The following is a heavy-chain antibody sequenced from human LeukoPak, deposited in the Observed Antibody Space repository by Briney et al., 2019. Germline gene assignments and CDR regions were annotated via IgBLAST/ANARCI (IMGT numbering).Heavy chain of an antibody. CDR2: IDYRGST. J-gene: IGHJ4*02. CDR1: GGSISSYY. Sequence: SETLSLTCTVSGGSISSYYWSWIRQPPGKGLEWIAYIDYRGSTTYNPSLKSRVTISVDTSRNQFSLKLSSVTAADTAVYYCAREHRSSKYFDSWGQGALMIVSS. D-gene: IGHD6-6*01. V-gene: IGHV4-59*12. CDR3: AREHRSSKYFDS.